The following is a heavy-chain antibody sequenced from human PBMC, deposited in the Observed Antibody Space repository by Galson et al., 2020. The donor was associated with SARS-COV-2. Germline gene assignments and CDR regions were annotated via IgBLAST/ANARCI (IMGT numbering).Heavy chain of an antibody. Sequence: SETLSLTCAVSGTSISSGSYSWNWIRQPPGKGLEWMGYISHSGGTYYNPSLKSRATISGDRSKNQFSLRLSSVTAADTAVYYCARLHYGEYAPEAFDIWGPGTRVTV. V-gene: IGHV4-30-2*01. J-gene: IGHJ3*02. D-gene: IGHD4-17*01. CDR2: ISHSGGT. CDR1: GTSISSGSYS. CDR3: ARLHYGEYAPEAFDI.